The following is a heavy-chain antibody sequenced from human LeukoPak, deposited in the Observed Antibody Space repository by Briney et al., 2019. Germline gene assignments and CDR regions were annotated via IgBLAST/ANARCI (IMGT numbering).Heavy chain of an antibody. V-gene: IGHV3-9*01. D-gene: IGHD6-6*01. Sequence: GGSLRLSCAASGFTFDDHAMHWVRQAPGKGLEWASGISWNSGGIAYADSVKGRFTISRDNAKNSLYLQMNSLRAEDTALYYCSRVSAYTTSSGEFDYWGQGTLVTVSS. CDR2: ISWNSGGI. J-gene: IGHJ4*02. CDR3: SRVSAYTTSSGEFDY. CDR1: GFTFDDHA.